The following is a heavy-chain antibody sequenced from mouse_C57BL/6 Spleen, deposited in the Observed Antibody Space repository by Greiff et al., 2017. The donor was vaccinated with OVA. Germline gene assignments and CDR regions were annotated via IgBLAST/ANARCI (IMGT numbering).Heavy chain of an antibody. CDR1: GFTFSDYG. J-gene: IGHJ3*01. CDR2: ISSGSSTI. Sequence: EVMLVESGGGLVKPGGSLKLSCAASGFTFSDYGMHWVRQAPEKGLEWVAYISSGSSTIYYADTVKGRFPISRDNAKNTLFLQMTSLRSEDTAMYYCARGWLLRRGFAYWGQGTLVTVSA. CDR3: ARGWLLRRGFAY. D-gene: IGHD2-3*01. V-gene: IGHV5-17*01.